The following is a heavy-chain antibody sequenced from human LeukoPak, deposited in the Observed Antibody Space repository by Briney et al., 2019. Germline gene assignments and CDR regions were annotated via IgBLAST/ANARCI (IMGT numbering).Heavy chain of an antibody. CDR1: GSRFTSYW. V-gene: IGHV5-51*01. J-gene: IGHJ3*02. D-gene: IGHD2-15*01. CDR2: IYPGDSDT. Sequence: GESLQISCQGSGSRFTSYWIGWVRQMPGKGLEWMGIIYPGDSDTRYSPSFQGQVTISADKSISTAYLQWSSLKASDTAMYYCASGYCSGGSCPDAFDIWGQGTMVTVSS. CDR3: ASGYCSGGSCPDAFDI.